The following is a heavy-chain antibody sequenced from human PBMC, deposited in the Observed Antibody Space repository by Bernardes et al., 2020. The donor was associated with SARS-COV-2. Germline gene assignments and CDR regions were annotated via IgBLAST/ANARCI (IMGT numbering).Heavy chain of an antibody. D-gene: IGHD2-21*02. CDR3: ARVGPGSARDAEYFQH. CDR2: IKQYGSEK. V-gene: IGHV3-7*03. CDR1: GFTFSSYW. Sequence: GGSLSLSCAASGFTFSSYWMTWVRQAPGKGLEWVANIKQYGSEKYYVDSVKGRFTISRDNAKNSLYLQMNSLRPEDTAVYYCARVGPGSARDAEYFQHWGQGTLVTVSS. J-gene: IGHJ1*01.